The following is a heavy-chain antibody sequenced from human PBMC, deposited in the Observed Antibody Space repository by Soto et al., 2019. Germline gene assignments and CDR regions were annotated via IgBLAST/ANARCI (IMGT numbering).Heavy chain of an antibody. CDR2: ISSSGSTI. D-gene: IGHD3-3*01. CDR3: ASHTYYDFWSGPYYYYGMDV. J-gene: IGHJ6*02. CDR1: GFTFSSYE. Sequence: GSLRLSCAASGFTFSSYEMNWVRQAPGKGLEWVSYISSSGSTIYYADSVKGRFTISRDNAKNSLYLQMNSLRAEDTAVYYCASHTYYDFWSGPYYYYGMDVWGQGTTVTVSS. V-gene: IGHV3-48*03.